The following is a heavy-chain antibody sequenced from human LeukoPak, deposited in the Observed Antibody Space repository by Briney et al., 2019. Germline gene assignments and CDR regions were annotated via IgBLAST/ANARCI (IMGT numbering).Heavy chain of an antibody. CDR3: ARGSRSSSWYGAPGNDRPSFGY. J-gene: IGHJ4*02. V-gene: IGHV1-2*04. CDR2: INPNSGGT. Sequence: GASVKVSCKASGYTFTGYYMHWVRQAPGQGLEWMGWINPNSGGTNYAQKFQGWVTMTRDTSISTAYMELSRLRSDDTAVYYCARGSRSSSWYGAPGNDRPSFGYWGQGTLVTVSS. D-gene: IGHD6-13*01. CDR1: GYTFTGYY.